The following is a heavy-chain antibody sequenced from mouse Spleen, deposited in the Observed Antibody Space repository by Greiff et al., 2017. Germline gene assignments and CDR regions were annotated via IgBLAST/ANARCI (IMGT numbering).Heavy chain of an antibody. CDR3: ARIWGYWYFDV. J-gene: IGHJ1*01. CDR2: INPSTGYT. Sequence: QVQLQQSGAELAKPGASVKMSCKASGYTFTSYWMHWVKQRPGQGLEWIGYINPSTGYTEYNQKFKDKATLTADKSSSTAYMQLSSLTSEDSAVYYCARIWGYWYFDVWGAGTTVTVSS. CDR1: GYTFTSYW. D-gene: IGHD4-1*01. V-gene: IGHV1-7*01.